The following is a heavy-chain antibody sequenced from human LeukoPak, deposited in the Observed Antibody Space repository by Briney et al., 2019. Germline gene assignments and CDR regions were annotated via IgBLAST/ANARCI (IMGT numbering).Heavy chain of an antibody. D-gene: IGHD2-2*03. CDR1: GGTFSSYT. J-gene: IGHJ6*02. CDR3: ARYPWIDDYYYYGMDV. V-gene: IGHV1-69*02. CDR2: IIPILGIA. Sequence: ASVKVSCKASGGTFSSYTISWVRQAPGQGLGWMGRIIPILGIANYAQRFQGRVTITADKSTSTAYMELSSLRSEDTAVYYCARYPWIDDYYYYGMDVWGQGTTVTVSS.